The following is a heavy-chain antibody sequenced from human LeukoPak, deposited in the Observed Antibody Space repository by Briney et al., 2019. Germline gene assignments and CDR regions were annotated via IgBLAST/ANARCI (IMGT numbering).Heavy chain of an antibody. Sequence: PGGSLRLSCAASGFTFSSYAMSWVRQAPGKGLEWVSAISGSGGSTYYADSVKGRFTISRDNSKNTLYLQMNSLRAEDTAVYYCARASMVRGLYFDYWGQGTLVTVSS. CDR3: ARASMVRGLYFDY. D-gene: IGHD3-10*01. CDR2: ISGSGGST. J-gene: IGHJ4*02. V-gene: IGHV3-23*01. CDR1: GFTFSSYA.